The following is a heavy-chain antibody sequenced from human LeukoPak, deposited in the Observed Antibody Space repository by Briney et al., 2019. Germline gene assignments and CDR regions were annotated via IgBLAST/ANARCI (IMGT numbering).Heavy chain of an antibody. J-gene: IGHJ6*03. CDR3: AKVSGYDFFGGNYMDV. D-gene: IGHD5-12*01. V-gene: IGHV3-9*01. CDR2: ISWNSGSI. CDR1: GFTFDDYA. Sequence: GGSLRLSCAASGFTFDDYAMHWFRHAPGKGLEWVSGISWNSGSIGYADSVKGRFTISRDNAKNSLYLQMNSLRAEDTALYYCAKVSGYDFFGGNYMDVWGKGTTVTVSS.